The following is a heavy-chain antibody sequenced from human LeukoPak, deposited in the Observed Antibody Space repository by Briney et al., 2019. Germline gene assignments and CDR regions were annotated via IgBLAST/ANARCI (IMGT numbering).Heavy chain of an antibody. D-gene: IGHD3-10*01. CDR1: GYSFTSYW. CDR2: IYPGDSDT. Sequence: GESLKISCKGSGYSFTSYWIGWVRQMPGKGLEWMGIIYPGDSDTRYSPSFQGQVTISADKSISTAYLQWSSLKASGTAMYYCARFRRITGSPNWFDPWGQGTLVTVSS. J-gene: IGHJ5*02. V-gene: IGHV5-51*01. CDR3: ARFRRITGSPNWFDP.